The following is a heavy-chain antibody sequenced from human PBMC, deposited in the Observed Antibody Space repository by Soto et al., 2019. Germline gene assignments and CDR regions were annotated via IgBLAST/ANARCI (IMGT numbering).Heavy chain of an antibody. CDR1: GGSFSGYY. CDR2: INHSGST. Sequence: SETLSLTCAVYGGSFSGYYWSWIRQPPGKGLEWIGEINHSGSTNYNPSLKSRVTISVDTSKNQFSLKLSSVTAADTAVYYCAREFRLRILYHGRGGHYYMDVWGKGTTVTVSS. D-gene: IGHD2-15*01. V-gene: IGHV4-34*01. J-gene: IGHJ6*03. CDR3: AREFRLRILYHGRGGHYYMDV.